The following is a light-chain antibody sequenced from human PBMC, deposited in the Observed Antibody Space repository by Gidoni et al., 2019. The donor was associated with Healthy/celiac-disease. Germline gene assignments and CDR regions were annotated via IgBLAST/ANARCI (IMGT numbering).Light chain of an antibody. CDR3: SSYTSSSTLDVV. J-gene: IGLJ2*01. CDR1: SSDVGGYTY. CDR2: DVS. V-gene: IGLV2-14*01. Sequence: QSALTQPAYVSGYPGQSITISCPGTSSDVGGYTYVSWYQQHPGKAPKLRIYDVSNRPSGVAMRFSCSNSSNTASLTISGLQAEDEAYYYCSSYTSSSTLDVVFGGGTKLTVL.